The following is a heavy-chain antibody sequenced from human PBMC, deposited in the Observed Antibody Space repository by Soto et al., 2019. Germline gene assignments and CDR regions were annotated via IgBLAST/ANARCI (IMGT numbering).Heavy chain of an antibody. CDR2: IGVDNANT. V-gene: IGHV1-18*01. J-gene: IGHJ6*02. CDR3: ARGRYCRSTLCYVDIMDV. D-gene: IGHD2-2*01. CDR1: GYTFTSYG. Sequence: GASVKVSCKASGYTFTSYGISWVRQAPGQGLEWMGWIGVDNANTNYAQNLQGRVTMTTDTSTSTAYMELRSLRSDDTAVYYCARGRYCRSTLCYVDIMDVWG.